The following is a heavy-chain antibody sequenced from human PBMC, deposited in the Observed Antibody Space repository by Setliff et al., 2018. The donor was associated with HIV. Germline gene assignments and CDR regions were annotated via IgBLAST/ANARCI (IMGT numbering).Heavy chain of an antibody. J-gene: IGHJ6*02. V-gene: IGHV1-18*01. D-gene: IGHD3-10*01. Sequence: ASVKVSCKISGYTLTAYGLNWVRQAPGQGPEWMGWSTSYNNQAEYAPKFQGRVTMTIDTSTSTAYMELRNLKYDDTAVYYCARGGDPPYYFLGMDVWGQGTTVTVSS. CDR3: ARGGDPPYYFLGMDV. CDR1: GYTLTAYG. CDR2: STSYNNQA.